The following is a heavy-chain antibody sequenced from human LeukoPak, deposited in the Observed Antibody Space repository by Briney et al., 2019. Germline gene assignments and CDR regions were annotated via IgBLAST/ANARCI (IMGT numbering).Heavy chain of an antibody. CDR1: GGSISSYY. J-gene: IGHJ4*02. CDR2: IYYSGST. V-gene: IGHV4-59*01. Sequence: SETLSLTCTVSGGSISSYYWSWIRQPPGKGLEWIGYIYYSGSTNYNPSLKSRVTISVDTSKNQFSLKLSSVTAADTAVYYCARVGSSWYRAVLDYWGQGTLVTVSS. D-gene: IGHD6-13*01. CDR3: ARVGSSWYRAVLDY.